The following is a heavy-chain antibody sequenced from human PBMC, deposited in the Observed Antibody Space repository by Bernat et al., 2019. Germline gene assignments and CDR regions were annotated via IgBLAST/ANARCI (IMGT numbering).Heavy chain of an antibody. CDR3: ARYPGGWYSDS. D-gene: IGHD6-19*01. CDR2: ISDNGAGT. Sequence: VQLVQSGGGLIQSGGSLRLSCAASGFTFSTYPMSWVRQTPGKGLEWVAVISDNGAGTFYADSVKGRFTISRDNSRNTLSLLLSGLTAEDTAIYYCARYPGGWYSDSWGQGALVTVSS. CDR1: GFTFSTYP. J-gene: IGHJ4*02. V-gene: IGHV3-23*04.